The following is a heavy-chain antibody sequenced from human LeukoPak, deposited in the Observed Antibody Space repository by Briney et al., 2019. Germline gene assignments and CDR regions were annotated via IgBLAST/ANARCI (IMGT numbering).Heavy chain of an antibody. CDR1: GFTFSNSD. CDR2: VSWNGSRT. Sequence: GGSLRLSCAASGFTFSNSDMNWVHQAPGKGLEWVSGVSWNGSRTHYADSVKGRFTISRDNSKNTLYLQMNSLRAEDTAVYYCAKDTRVLRGYSGYDLGYWGQGTLVTVSS. D-gene: IGHD5-12*01. V-gene: IGHV3-35*01. CDR3: AKDTRVLRGYSGYDLGY. J-gene: IGHJ4*02.